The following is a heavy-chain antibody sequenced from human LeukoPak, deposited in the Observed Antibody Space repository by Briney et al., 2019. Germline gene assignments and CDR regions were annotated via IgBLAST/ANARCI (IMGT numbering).Heavy chain of an antibody. Sequence: GGSLRLSCAASGFTFSSYWMSWVRQAPGKGLEWVANIKQDGSEKYYVDSVKGRFTISRDNAKNSLYLQMNSLRAEDTAVYYCARAQLPYPFGAEYFQHWGQGTLVTVSS. CDR2: IKQDGSEK. V-gene: IGHV3-7*01. CDR1: GFTFSSYW. D-gene: IGHD2-2*01. CDR3: ARAQLPYPFGAEYFQH. J-gene: IGHJ1*01.